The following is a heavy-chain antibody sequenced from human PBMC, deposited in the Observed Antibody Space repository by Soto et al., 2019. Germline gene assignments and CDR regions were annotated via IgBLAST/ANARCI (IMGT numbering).Heavy chain of an antibody. CDR2: ISDTGDSL. Sequence: PGGSLRLSCEASGFTLRSYGMTWVRQAPGKRLEWVSRISDTGDSLEYGDSVKGRFTIGRDTSRNTLYLQMNSLRPEDTAVYYCAKGTGAAADNNWFDVWGQGTLVTVSS. V-gene: IGHV3-23*01. J-gene: IGHJ5*02. CDR1: GFTLRSYG. CDR3: AKGTGAAADNNWFDV. D-gene: IGHD6-13*01.